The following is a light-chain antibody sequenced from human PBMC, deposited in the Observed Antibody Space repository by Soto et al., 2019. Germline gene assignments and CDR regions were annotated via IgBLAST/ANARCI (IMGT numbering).Light chain of an antibody. Sequence: QSVLTQPASVSGSPGQSITISCTGTSSDVGAYDFVSWYQQHPDKAPKLVIYEVRNRPSGVSNRFSGSKSVNTATLTISGLQAEDEADYYCSSYTTSSTRVFGTGTKVTVL. J-gene: IGLJ1*01. V-gene: IGLV2-14*03. CDR1: SSDVGAYDF. CDR3: SSYTTSSTRV. CDR2: EVR.